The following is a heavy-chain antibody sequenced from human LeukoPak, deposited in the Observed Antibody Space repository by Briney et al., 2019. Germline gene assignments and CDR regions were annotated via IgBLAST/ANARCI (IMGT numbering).Heavy chain of an antibody. Sequence: PGGSLRLSCAVSGFAFGSEAMSWVRQSPARGLEWVASISPGGGTTYYADYVKGRFTISRDYSKNTLYLQMNSLRAEDTAVYYCAKTGGDSVLYYYYMDVWGKGTTVTVSS. CDR1: GFAFGSEA. CDR2: ISPGGGTT. D-gene: IGHD3-10*01. CDR3: AKTGGDSVLYYYYMDV. J-gene: IGHJ6*03. V-gene: IGHV3-23*01.